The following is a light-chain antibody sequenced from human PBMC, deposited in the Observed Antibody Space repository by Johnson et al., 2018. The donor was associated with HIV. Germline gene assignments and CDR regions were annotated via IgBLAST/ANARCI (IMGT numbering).Light chain of an antibody. Sequence: QSVLTQPPSVSAAPGQKVTVSCSGSNTNIGNDFVSWYQQLPGKAPRLLIYDNNKRPSGIPDRFSGSKSGTSATLGITGLQTGDEADYYCVGWDSSLSGYVFGTGTKVTVL. CDR1: NTNIGNDF. CDR2: DNN. CDR3: VGWDSSLSGYV. J-gene: IGLJ1*01. V-gene: IGLV1-51*01.